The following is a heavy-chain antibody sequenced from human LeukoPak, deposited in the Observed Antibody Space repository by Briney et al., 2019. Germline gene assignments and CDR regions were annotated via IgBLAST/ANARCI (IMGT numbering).Heavy chain of an antibody. V-gene: IGHV3-23*01. Sequence: GGSLRLSCAASGFTFGSYAMSWVRQAPGKGLEWVSAISGSGGGTYYADSVKGRFTISRDNSKNTLYLQMNSLRGEDTAVYFCARDGTLDYWGQGTLVTVSS. D-gene: IGHD1-1*01. J-gene: IGHJ4*02. CDR3: ARDGTLDY. CDR2: ISGSGGGT. CDR1: GFTFGSYA.